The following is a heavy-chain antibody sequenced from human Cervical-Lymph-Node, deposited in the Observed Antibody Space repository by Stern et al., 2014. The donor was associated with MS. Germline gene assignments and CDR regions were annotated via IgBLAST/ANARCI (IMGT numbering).Heavy chain of an antibody. CDR3: AKESRYGGCDY. CDR2: ISDDRSNK. Sequence: QVQLQESGGGVVQPGRSLRLSCAASGFTFSRFGMHWVRQAPGKGLEWVALISDDRSNKYYADSVKGRFTISRDNSKNTLYLQMNSLRAEDTAVYYCAKESRYGGCDYWGQGTLVTVSS. CDR1: GFTFSRFG. D-gene: IGHD4-23*01. V-gene: IGHV3-30*18. J-gene: IGHJ4*02.